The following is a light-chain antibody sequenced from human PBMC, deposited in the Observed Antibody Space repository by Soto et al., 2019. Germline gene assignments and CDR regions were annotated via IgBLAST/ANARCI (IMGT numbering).Light chain of an antibody. CDR3: QQYGSPPPYT. J-gene: IGKJ2*01. V-gene: IGKV3-20*01. CDR1: HSVSSTY. CDR2: GAY. Sequence: EIVLTQSPGTLSLSPGARTTRSCRARHSVSSTYLAWYQQKPGKAPRLLIDGAYSSATDIPDRFSGSGSGTDFTLTISSLEPEDFAVSDCQQYGSPPPYTFGQGTKLE.